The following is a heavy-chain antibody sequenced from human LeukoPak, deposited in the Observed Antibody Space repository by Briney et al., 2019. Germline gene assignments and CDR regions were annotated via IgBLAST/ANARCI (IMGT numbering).Heavy chain of an antibody. J-gene: IGHJ4*02. CDR3: ARGRRVRGPRGGFDY. V-gene: IGHV1-8*01. CDR1: GYTFTSYD. CDR2: MNPNSGNT. Sequence: ASVKVSCKASGYTFTSYDINWVRQATGQGLEWMGWMNPNSGNTGYAQKFQGRVTTTRNTSISTAYMELSSLRSEGTAVYYCARGRRVRGPRGGFDYWGQGTLVTVSS. D-gene: IGHD3-10*01.